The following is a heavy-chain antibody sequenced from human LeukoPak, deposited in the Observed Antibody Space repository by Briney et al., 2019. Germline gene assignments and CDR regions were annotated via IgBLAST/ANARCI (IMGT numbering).Heavy chain of an antibody. D-gene: IGHD2-2*02. CDR2: ISNSGDFI. V-gene: IGHV3-11*01. Sequence: GGSLRLSCAASGFMFSDAYMSWSRQAPGMGLEWVSYISNSGDFIAYADSVKGRFTISRDNSKNTLYLQMNSLRAEDTAVYYCAKDIVVVPAARPDYWGQGTLVTVSS. CDR1: GFMFSDAY. CDR3: AKDIVVVPAARPDY. J-gene: IGHJ4*02.